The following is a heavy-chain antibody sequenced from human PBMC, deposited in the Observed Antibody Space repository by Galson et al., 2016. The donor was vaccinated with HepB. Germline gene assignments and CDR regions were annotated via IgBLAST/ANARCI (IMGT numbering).Heavy chain of an antibody. Sequence: SGAEVKKPGESLKISCKSSGYSFANYWIGWVRQMPGKGLESMGIIYPGDSDTRYSPSFQGQVTISADKSTSTVYLQWNSLKASDTAMYFCARLGIHLGELSDYWGQGTLVTVSS. V-gene: IGHV5-51*01. CDR2: IYPGDSDT. D-gene: IGHD3-16*02. J-gene: IGHJ4*02. CDR1: GYSFANYW. CDR3: ARLGIHLGELSDY.